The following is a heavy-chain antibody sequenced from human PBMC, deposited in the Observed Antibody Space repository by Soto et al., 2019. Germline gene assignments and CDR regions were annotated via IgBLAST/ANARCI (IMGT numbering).Heavy chain of an antibody. V-gene: IGHV3-15*01. J-gene: IGHJ4*02. D-gene: IGHD3-10*01. CDR3: TTGFQGTWFGELNY. Sequence: EVQLVESGGGLVKPGGSLRLSCAASGFTFSNAWMCWVRQAPGKGLEWVGRIKSKTDGGTTDYAAPVKGRFTISRDDSKNTLYLQMNSLKTEDTAVYYCTTGFQGTWFGELNYWGQGTLVTVSS. CDR2: IKSKTDGGTT. CDR1: GFTFSNAW.